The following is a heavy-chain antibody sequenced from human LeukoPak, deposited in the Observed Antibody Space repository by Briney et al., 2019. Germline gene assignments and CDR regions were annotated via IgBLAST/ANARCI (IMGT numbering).Heavy chain of an antibody. Sequence: GRSLRLSCAASGFTSSSYGMHWVRQAPGKGLEWVAVISYDGSNKYYADSVKGRFTISRDNSKNTPYLQMNSLRAEDTAVYYCAKDLDYGSGRNYYYYGMDVWGQGTTVTVSS. CDR2: ISYDGSNK. V-gene: IGHV3-30*18. D-gene: IGHD3-10*01. CDR3: AKDLDYGSGRNYYYYGMDV. J-gene: IGHJ6*02. CDR1: GFTSSSYG.